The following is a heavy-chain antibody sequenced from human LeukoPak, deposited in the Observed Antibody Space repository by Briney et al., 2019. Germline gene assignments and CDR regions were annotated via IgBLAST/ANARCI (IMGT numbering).Heavy chain of an antibody. D-gene: IGHD4-17*01. CDR3: VRDVVLKVPKMTTVTTGGFDY. Sequence: GGSLRLSCAASGFIFNRYAMSWVRQAPGKGLECVAKIQQDGSDQSGSEKNYVDSVKGRFTISRDNAKNSLFLEMNSLRVEDTAVYYCVRDVVLKVPKMTTVTTGGFDYWGQGTLVTVSS. J-gene: IGHJ4*02. V-gene: IGHV3-7*01. CDR1: GFIFNRYA. CDR2: IQQDGSDQSGSEK.